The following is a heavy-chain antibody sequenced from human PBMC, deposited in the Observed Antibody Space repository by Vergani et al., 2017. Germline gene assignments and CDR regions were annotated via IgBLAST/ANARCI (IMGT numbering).Heavy chain of an antibody. CDR1: GYTFTSYA. V-gene: IGHV1-3*01. D-gene: IGHD3-10*01. J-gene: IGHJ5*02. CDR2: INAGNGNT. CDR3: ARVPRGGNWFDP. Sequence: QVQLVQSGAEVKKPGASVKVSCKASGYTFTSYAMHWVRQAPGQRLEWMGWINAGNGNTKYSQKFQGRVTITRDKSASTAYMELSSLRSEDTAVYYCARVPRGGNWFDPWGQGTLVTVAS.